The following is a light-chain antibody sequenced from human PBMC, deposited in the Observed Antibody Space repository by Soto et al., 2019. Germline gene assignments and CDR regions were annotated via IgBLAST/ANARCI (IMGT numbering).Light chain of an antibody. CDR2: GAS. CDR1: QSVSSSY. V-gene: IGKV3-20*01. CDR3: QQYGSSSTWT. J-gene: IGKJ1*01. Sequence: EIVLTQSPGTLSLSPGERATLSCRASQSVSSSYLAWYQQKPGQAPRLLIYGASSRATGIPDRFSGSGSGTDFTITISRLEPEDFAVYYCQQYGSSSTWTFGQGTKLEIK.